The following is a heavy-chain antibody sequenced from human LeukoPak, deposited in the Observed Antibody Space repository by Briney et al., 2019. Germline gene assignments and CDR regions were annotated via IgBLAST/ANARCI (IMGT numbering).Heavy chain of an antibody. CDR1: GGSFSGFY. V-gene: IGHV4-34*01. CDR3: ARHQGVVDL. D-gene: IGHD3-3*01. J-gene: IGHJ2*01. Sequence: KTSETLSLTCAVYGGSFSGFYWTWIRQPPGKGLEWIGEINHSGSTNYNPSLKSRVTISVDTSKNQFSLKLSSVTAADTAVCYCARHQGVVDLWGRGSLVTVSS. CDR2: INHSGST.